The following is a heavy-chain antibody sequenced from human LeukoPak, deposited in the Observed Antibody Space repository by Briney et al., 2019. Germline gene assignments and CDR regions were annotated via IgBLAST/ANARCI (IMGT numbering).Heavy chain of an antibody. CDR1: GFTFSNYG. Sequence: GGSLRLSCAASGFTFSNYGMHWVRQAPGKGLEWVGFIRYDGRNKYYADFVKGRFTISRDNSKNTLCLQMNSLRAEDTAVYYCAKPFDYDFWRAFDYWGQGTLVTVSS. J-gene: IGHJ4*02. CDR3: AKPFDYDFWRAFDY. V-gene: IGHV3-30*02. CDR2: IRYDGRNK. D-gene: IGHD3-3*01.